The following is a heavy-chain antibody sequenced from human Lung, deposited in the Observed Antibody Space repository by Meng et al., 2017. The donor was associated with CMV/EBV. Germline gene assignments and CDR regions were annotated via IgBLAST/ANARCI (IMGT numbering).Heavy chain of an antibody. CDR1: GFTLRRYW. J-gene: IGHJ4*02. V-gene: IGHV3-74*03. D-gene: IGHD1-26*01. CDR2: IDSDGRDI. Sequence: EVQLVGSGGGLVQLGGSLRLSCAVSGFTLRRYWMHWVRQAPGKGLEWVSRIDSDGRDITYADSVRGRFTISRDDAKNTLYLQMNSLRVEDTAVYYCARGVAESLGWEMGYWGQGTLVTVSS. CDR3: ARGVAESLGWEMGY.